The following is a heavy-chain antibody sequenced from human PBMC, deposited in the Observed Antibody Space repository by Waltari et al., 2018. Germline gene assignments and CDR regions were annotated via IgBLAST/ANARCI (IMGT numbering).Heavy chain of an antibody. CDR1: GGAIRSSRYY. CDR2: IYYSGST. V-gene: IGHV4-39*07. D-gene: IGHD6-19*01. Sequence: QLQLQESGPGLVKPSEPLSPTCTVSGGAIRSSRYYWGWLRPPPGKGLAWSGSIYYSGSTYYNPSLKSRVTMSVDTSKNQFSLKLSSVTAADTAVYYCARQKQWLSSDAFDIWGQGTMVTVSS. J-gene: IGHJ3*02. CDR3: ARQKQWLSSDAFDI.